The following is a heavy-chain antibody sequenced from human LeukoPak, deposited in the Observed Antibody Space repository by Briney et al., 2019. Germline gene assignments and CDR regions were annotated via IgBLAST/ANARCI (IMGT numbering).Heavy chain of an antibody. Sequence: SETLSLTCTVSGGSISSYYWSWIRQPPGKGLEWIGYIYYSGSTNYNPSLKSRVTISVDTSKNQFSLKLSSVTAADTAVYYCARSLAAAGTVRNNWFDPWGQGTLVTVSS. V-gene: IGHV4-59*08. CDR2: IYYSGST. CDR1: GGSISSYY. D-gene: IGHD6-13*01. J-gene: IGHJ5*02. CDR3: ARSLAAAGTVRNNWFDP.